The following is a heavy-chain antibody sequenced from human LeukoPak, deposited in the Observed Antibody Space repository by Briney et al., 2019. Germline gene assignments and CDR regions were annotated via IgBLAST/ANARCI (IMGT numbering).Heavy chain of an antibody. V-gene: IGHV3-74*01. D-gene: IGHD2-2*01. CDR1: GFTFSKYW. CDR2: SDGSDT. Sequence: SGGSLRLSCEGSGFTFSKYWLHWVRQTPGKGLVWVSRSDGSDTSYADSVKGRFTISRDNAKNTLFLQMSSLRAEDTAVYYCARVESGSCSNTSCRSIDFWGQGTLVTVSS. CDR3: ARVESGSCSNTSCRSIDF. J-gene: IGHJ4*02.